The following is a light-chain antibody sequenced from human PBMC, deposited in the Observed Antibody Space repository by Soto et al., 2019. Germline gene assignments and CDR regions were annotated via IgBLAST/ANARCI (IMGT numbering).Light chain of an antibody. CDR3: QQYSKWPT. Sequence: EIVMTQSPATLSVSPGKRATLSCRASESVSGNLAWYQQKPGQAPRLLIYDTASRATAIPARFSGSGSGTEFTLTISSLQSEDFAVYYCQQYSKWPTFGQGTRLEIK. J-gene: IGKJ5*01. CDR1: ESVSGN. V-gene: IGKV3-15*01. CDR2: DTA.